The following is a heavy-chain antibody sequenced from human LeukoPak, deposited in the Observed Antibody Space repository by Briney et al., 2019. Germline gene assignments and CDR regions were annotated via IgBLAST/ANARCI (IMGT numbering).Heavy chain of an antibody. CDR2: INPNSGDT. CDR3: ATPTERLLPDY. D-gene: IGHD2-15*01. J-gene: IGHJ4*02. V-gene: IGHV1-2*02. Sequence: ASVKVSCKASGYRFTDYFMHWVRQAPGQGLEWMGWINPNSGDTDYAQKFQGRVTLTRDASIGTAYMELTRLGSDDTAVYYCATPTERLLPDYWGQGTLV. CDR1: GYRFTDYF.